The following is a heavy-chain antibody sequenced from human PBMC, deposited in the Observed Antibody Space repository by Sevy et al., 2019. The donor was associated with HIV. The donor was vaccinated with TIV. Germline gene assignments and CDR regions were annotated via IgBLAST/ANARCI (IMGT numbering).Heavy chain of an antibody. V-gene: IGHV4-30-4*01. D-gene: IGHD3-22*01. CDR2: IYYSGST. J-gene: IGHJ3*02. Sequence: SETLSLTCTVSGGSISSGDYYWSWIRQPPGKGLEWIGYIYYSGSTNYNPSLKSRVTISVDTSKTQFSLKRSSVTAADRAVYYWARDNYYYDSSGYYFHDAFDIWGQGTMVTVSS. CDR3: ARDNYYYDSSGYYFHDAFDI. CDR1: GGSISSGDYY.